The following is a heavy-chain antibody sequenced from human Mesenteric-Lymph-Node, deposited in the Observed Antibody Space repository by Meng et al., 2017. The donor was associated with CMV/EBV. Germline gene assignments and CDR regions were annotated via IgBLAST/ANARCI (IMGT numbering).Heavy chain of an antibody. D-gene: IGHD6-6*01. CDR1: GGTFSSYA. Sequence: SVKVSCKASGGTFSSYALSWVRQAPGQGLEWMGGIIPIFGTANYAQKFQGRITITTDESTSTAYMELRSLRSEDTAVYYCASRSSSSYYYYGMDVWGQGTTVTVSS. CDR3: ASRSSSSYYYYGMDV. J-gene: IGHJ6*02. V-gene: IGHV1-69*05. CDR2: IIPIFGTA.